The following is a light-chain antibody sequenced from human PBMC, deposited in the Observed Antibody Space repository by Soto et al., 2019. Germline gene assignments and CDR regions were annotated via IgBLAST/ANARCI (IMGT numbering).Light chain of an antibody. J-gene: IGKJ5*01. CDR2: KAS. CDR3: QQANSFPIT. V-gene: IGKV1-5*03. Sequence: DIQMTQSPSTLAASVGDRVTITSRASQSISSWLAWYQQKTGKAPKLLIYKASTLKSGVPSRFSGSGSGTDFTLTISRLQPEDFETYYCQQANSFPITFGQGTRLEIK. CDR1: QSISSW.